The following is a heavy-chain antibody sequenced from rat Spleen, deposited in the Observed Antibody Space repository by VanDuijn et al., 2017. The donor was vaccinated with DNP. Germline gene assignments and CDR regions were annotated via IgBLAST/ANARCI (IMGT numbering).Heavy chain of an antibody. D-gene: IGHD1-4*01. CDR3: AGTGDWFAY. V-gene: IGHV2S12*01. CDR1: GFSLTSYG. Sequence: QVQLKESGPGLVQPSQTLSLTCTVSGFSLTSYGVSWVRQPPGKGLEWIAAVSSGGSTYYNSVFKSRLSISRDTSKSQVFLTMNSLQTDDTAVYYCAGTGDWFAYWGQGTLVTVSS. J-gene: IGHJ3*01. CDR2: VSSGGST.